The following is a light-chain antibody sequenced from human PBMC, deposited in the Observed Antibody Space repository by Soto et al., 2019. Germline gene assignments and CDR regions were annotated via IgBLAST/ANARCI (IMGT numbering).Light chain of an antibody. Sequence: DIQLTQSPSFLSSSLGDRVTITCRASQGISSYLAWYQQKPGKAPKLLIYAASTLQSGVPSRFSGSGSGTEFTTTISRLQPEDVATYYCQQLNSYPLTFGGGTKVEIK. CDR1: QGISSY. V-gene: IGKV1-9*01. CDR2: AAS. J-gene: IGKJ4*01. CDR3: QQLNSYPLT.